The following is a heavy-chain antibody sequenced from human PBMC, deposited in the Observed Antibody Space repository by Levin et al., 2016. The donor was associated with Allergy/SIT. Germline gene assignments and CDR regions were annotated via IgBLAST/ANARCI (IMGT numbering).Heavy chain of an antibody. J-gene: IGHJ3*02. CDR2: MFYSGTT. CDR3: TRHLGGSQGGGFDI. Sequence: WIRQPPGKGLEWIGYMFYSGTTYYNSSLQSRVTMSADTSKNQFSLKLSSVTAVDTAVYYCTRHLGGSQGGGFDIWGQGTMVTVSS. V-gene: IGHV4-28*01. D-gene: IGHD1-26*01.